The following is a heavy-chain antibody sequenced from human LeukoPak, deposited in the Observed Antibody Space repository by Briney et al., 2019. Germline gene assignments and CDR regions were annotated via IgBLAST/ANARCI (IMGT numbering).Heavy chain of an antibody. D-gene: IGHD3-22*01. CDR2: ISSSSSYI. Sequence: GGSLRLSCAASGFTFSRYTMNWVRQAPGKGLEWVSSISSSSSYIFYADSLKGRFTISRDSAKNSLYLQMNSLRAEDTAVYYCASPADSTGYSTDYWGQGTLVTVSS. J-gene: IGHJ4*02. CDR1: GFTFSRYT. V-gene: IGHV3-21*01. CDR3: ASPADSTGYSTDY.